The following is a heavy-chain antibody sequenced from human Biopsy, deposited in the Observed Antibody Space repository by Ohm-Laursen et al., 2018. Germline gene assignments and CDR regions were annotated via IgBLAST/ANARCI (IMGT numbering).Heavy chain of an antibody. Sequence: GATVKISCQASGYTFTDYSLHWVRQAPGQGLEWMGWVNPNSGTTNYAQKFQGRVTMTSDTSISTAHIELRRLISDDTAVYFCARDRMVTIITLVRADTFDIWGQGTLVSVSS. J-gene: IGHJ3*02. V-gene: IGHV1-2*02. CDR2: VNPNSGTT. CDR3: ARDRMVTIITLVRADTFDI. CDR1: GYTFTDYS. D-gene: IGHD3-10*01.